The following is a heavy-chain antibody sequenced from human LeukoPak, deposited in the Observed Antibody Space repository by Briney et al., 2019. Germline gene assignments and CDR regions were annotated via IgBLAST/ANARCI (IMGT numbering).Heavy chain of an antibody. CDR3: AKQLGYCSDGSCYFPY. V-gene: IGHV3-21*04. J-gene: IGHJ4*02. Sequence: GGSLRLSCAASGFTFSSYSMNWVRQAPGKGLEWVSSISSSSSYIYYADSVKGRFTISRDNSKSTLCLQMNSLRAEDTAVYYCAKQLGYCSDGSCYFPYWGQGTLVTVSS. CDR1: GFTFSSYS. CDR2: ISSSSSYI. D-gene: IGHD2-15*01.